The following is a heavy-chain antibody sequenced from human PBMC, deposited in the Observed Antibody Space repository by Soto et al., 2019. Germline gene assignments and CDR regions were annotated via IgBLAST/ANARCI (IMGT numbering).Heavy chain of an antibody. D-gene: IGHD3-22*01. CDR3: ARKYYYDSSGYYYFDY. Sequence: SGPTLVNPTETLTLTCTVSGFSLSNARMGVSWIRQPPGKALKWLAHIFSNDEKSYSTSLKSRLTISKDTSKSQVVLTITNMDPVDTATYYCARKYYYDSSGYYYFDYWGQGTLVTVAA. CDR1: GFSLSNARMG. CDR2: IFSNDEK. J-gene: IGHJ4*02. V-gene: IGHV2-26*01.